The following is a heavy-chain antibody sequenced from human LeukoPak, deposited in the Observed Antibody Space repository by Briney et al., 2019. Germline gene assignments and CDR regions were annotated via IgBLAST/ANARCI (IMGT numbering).Heavy chain of an antibody. CDR2: IWYDGSNK. V-gene: IGHV3-33*06. CDR3: ANHRCSSTNCYSRDAFDI. D-gene: IGHD2-2*02. Sequence: GRSLRLSCAASGFTFSSYGMHWVRQAPGKGLEWVAVIWYDGSNKYYADSVKGRFTISRDNSKNTLYLQMNSLRAEDTAVYYCANHRCSSTNCYSRDAFDIWGQGTMVTVSS. J-gene: IGHJ3*02. CDR1: GFTFSSYG.